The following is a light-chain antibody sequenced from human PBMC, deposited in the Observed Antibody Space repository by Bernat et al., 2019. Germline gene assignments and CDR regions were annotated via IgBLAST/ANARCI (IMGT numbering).Light chain of an antibody. Sequence: DIQLTQSPSSLSASVGETVTITCRASETIATYLNWYQQKPGKAPKLLMYSVSSLQRGVPSDFSGCGAGTEFTLTINNVQPEHIATYYCQQSFSTPRVTFGGGTRVEI. J-gene: IGKJ4*01. CDR3: QQSFSTPRVT. CDR2: SVS. V-gene: IGKV1-39*01. CDR1: ETIATY.